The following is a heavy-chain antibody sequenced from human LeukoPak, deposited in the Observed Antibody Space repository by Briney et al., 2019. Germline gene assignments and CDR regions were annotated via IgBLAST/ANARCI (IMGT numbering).Heavy chain of an antibody. V-gene: IGHV1-2*02. D-gene: IGHD5-24*01. Sequence: GASVKASCESSGYTFTAYAVHWVRQAPGQGLEWMGWITPSDGANYAQKFQGRVTMTRDTSMSTAYMDLNRLTSDDTAVYFCARDRYGDGFAHFDYWGQGTLVTASS. CDR1: GYTFTAYA. J-gene: IGHJ4*02. CDR2: ITPSDGA. CDR3: ARDRYGDGFAHFDY.